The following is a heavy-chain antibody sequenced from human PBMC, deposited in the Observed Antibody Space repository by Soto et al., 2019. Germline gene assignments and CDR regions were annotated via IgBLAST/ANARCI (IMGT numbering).Heavy chain of an antibody. D-gene: IGHD5-12*01. V-gene: IGHV3-23*01. Sequence: EVQLLESGGGLVQPGESLRLSCAASGFTFSTYAMSWVRQAPGKGLEWVSAISGSGGSTYYADSVKVRFTISRDNSKNTLYLEKNSLRVEDTAIYYWASRAKGGGATPSWYFHLWGRGTLVTVSS. J-gene: IGHJ2*01. CDR3: ASRAKGGGATPSWYFHL. CDR1: GFTFSTYA. CDR2: ISGSGGST.